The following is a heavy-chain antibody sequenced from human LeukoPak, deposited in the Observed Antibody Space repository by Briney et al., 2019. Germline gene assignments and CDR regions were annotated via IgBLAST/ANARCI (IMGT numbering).Heavy chain of an antibody. V-gene: IGHV1-18*01. CDR1: GYTFTSYG. D-gene: IGHD3-10*01. J-gene: IGHJ6*02. CDR3: ARAPPRFGELLYRMDV. CDR2: ISAYNGNT. Sequence: ASVKVSCKASGYTFTSYGISWVRQAPGQGLEWMGWISAYNGNTNYAQKLQGRVTMTTDTSTGTAYMELRSLRSDDTAVYYCARAPPRFGELLYRMDVWGQGTTVTVSS.